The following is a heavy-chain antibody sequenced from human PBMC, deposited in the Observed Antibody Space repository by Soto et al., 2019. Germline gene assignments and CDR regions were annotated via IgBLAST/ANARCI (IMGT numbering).Heavy chain of an antibody. CDR1: GFTFSSYV. V-gene: IGHV3-7*03. Sequence: GGSLRLSCAASGFTFSSYVMSWVRQAPGKGLEWVANINQDGSEKYYVDSVKGRFTISRDNAKNSVYLQMNSLRAGDAAVYYCVKDGGYCSSSTCYSPRNHYFDSWGQGTLVTVSS. D-gene: IGHD2-2*01. CDR2: INQDGSEK. J-gene: IGHJ4*02. CDR3: VKDGGYCSSSTCYSPRNHYFDS.